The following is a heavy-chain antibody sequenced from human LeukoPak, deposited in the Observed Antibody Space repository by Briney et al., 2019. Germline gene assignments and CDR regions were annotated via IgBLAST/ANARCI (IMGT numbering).Heavy chain of an antibody. CDR2: IKSKTDGGTT. D-gene: IGHD2-15*01. CDR3: TTGRSGGSCPY. Sequence: PGGSLRLSCAASGFTFSTYDIHWVRQAPGKGLEWVGRIKSKTDGGTTDYAAPVKGRFTISRDDSKNTLYLEMNSLKIEDTAVYYCTTGRSGGSCPYWGQGTLVTVSS. J-gene: IGHJ4*02. V-gene: IGHV3-15*01. CDR1: GFTFSTYD.